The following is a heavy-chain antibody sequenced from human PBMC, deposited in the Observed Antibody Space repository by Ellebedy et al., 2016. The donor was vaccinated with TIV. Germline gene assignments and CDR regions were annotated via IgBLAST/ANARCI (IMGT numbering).Heavy chain of an antibody. V-gene: IGHV1-18*01. CDR2: ISVYNDNK. D-gene: IGHD3-22*01. Sequence: ASVKVSCXASGYSFSNYGISWVRQAPGQGLEWMGWISVYNDNKNYAQKFQGRVTMTTDTSTTTAYMELRSLRSDDTAVYYCARDRDDSFGYLYWGQGTLVTVAS. CDR1: GYSFSNYG. J-gene: IGHJ4*02. CDR3: ARDRDDSFGYLY.